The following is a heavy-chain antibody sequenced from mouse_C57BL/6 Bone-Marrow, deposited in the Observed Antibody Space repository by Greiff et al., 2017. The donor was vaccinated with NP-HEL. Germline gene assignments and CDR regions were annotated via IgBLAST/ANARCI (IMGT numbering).Heavy chain of an antibody. Sequence: VQLQQSGAELVRPGTSVKVSCKASGYAFTNYLIEWVKQRPGQGLEWIGVINPGSGGTNYNEKFKGKATLTADKSSSTAYMQLSSLTSEDSAVYFCARSEYVPFAYWGQGTLVTVSA. CDR3: ARSEYVPFAY. J-gene: IGHJ3*01. V-gene: IGHV1-54*01. CDR1: GYAFTNYL. D-gene: IGHD5-1*01. CDR2: INPGSGGT.